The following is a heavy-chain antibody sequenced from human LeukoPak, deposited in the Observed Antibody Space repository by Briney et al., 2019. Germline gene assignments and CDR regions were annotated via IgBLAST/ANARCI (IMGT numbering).Heavy chain of an antibody. D-gene: IGHD3-9*01. CDR3: AKFYDILTGYFDY. V-gene: IGHV3-23*01. J-gene: IGHJ4*02. CDR1: GFPFSSYA. CDR2: ISGGNGNTYYA. Sequence: PGGSLRLSCAASGFPFSSYAMSWVRQSPGKGLEWVSAISGGNGNTYYAYYADSVRDRFTISRDSSKNTLYLQMNSLRAEDTAVYYCAKFYDILTGYFDYWGQGTLVTVSS.